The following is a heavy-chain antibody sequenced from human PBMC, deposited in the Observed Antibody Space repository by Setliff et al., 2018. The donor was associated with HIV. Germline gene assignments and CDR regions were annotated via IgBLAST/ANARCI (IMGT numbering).Heavy chain of an antibody. J-gene: IGHJ6*03. CDR3: ARGRGYSYGYKYGYYMDV. CDR2: INHSGST. D-gene: IGHD5-18*01. CDR1: GGSFSGYY. Sequence: SETLSLTCAAYGGSFSGYYWSWIRQPPGKGLEWIGEINHSGSTNYNPSLKSRVTISVDTSKNQLSLKLSSVTAADTAVYYCARGRGYSYGYKYGYYMDVWGKGTTVTV. V-gene: IGHV4-34*01.